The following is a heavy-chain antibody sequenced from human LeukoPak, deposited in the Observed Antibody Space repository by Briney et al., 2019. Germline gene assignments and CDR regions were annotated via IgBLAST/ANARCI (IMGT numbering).Heavy chain of an antibody. CDR3: ARDPLGYCRGGSCYSALDY. D-gene: IGHD2-15*01. Sequence: GGSLRLSCAASGFTLSTYSMNWVRQAPGKGLEWVPYISSSSITIYYADSVKGRFTISRDNSKNTLYLQMNSLRAEDTAVYYCARDPLGYCRGGSCYSALDYWGQGTLVTVSS. CDR1: GFTLSTYS. V-gene: IGHV3-48*01. CDR2: ISSSSITI. J-gene: IGHJ4*02.